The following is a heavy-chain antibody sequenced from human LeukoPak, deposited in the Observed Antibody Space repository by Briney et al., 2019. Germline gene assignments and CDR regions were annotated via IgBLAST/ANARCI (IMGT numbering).Heavy chain of an antibody. CDR3: TPGGLDY. CDR2: ISYDGSNK. J-gene: IGHJ4*02. V-gene: IGHV3-30*03. CDR1: GFTFSSYG. D-gene: IGHD4-23*01. Sequence: GGSLRLSCAASGFTFSSYGMHWVRQAPGKGLEWVAVISYDGSNKYYADSVKGRFTISRDNSKNTLYLQMNSLKTEDTAVYYCTPGGLDYWGQGTLVTVSS.